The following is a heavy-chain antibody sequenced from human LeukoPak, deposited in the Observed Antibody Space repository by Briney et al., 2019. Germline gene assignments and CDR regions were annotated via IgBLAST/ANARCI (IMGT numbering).Heavy chain of an antibody. V-gene: IGHV1-69*13. D-gene: IGHD5-12*01. J-gene: IGHJ5*02. CDR1: GYTFTSYD. Sequence: ASVKVSCKASGYTFTSYDISWVRQAPGQGLECMGGIIPIFGTANYAQKFQGRITITADESTSTAYMEMNSLRSEDTAVYYCARLINSGYDNRGWFDPWGQGTLVTVSS. CDR3: ARLINSGYDNRGWFDP. CDR2: IIPIFGTA.